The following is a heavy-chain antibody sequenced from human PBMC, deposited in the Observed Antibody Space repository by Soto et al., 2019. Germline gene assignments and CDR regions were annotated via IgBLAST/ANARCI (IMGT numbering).Heavy chain of an antibody. Sequence: SLRLSCAASGFTFSNFGMHWVRQAPGKGLEWVAVISYDGSTKFYGDSAKGRFTISRDNSKNTLYLQMNSLRTEDTAVYYCAKDRWYSSGWEVFDYWGQGTLVTVSS. V-gene: IGHV3-30*18. CDR2: ISYDGSTK. D-gene: IGHD6-19*01. CDR1: GFTFSNFG. J-gene: IGHJ4*02. CDR3: AKDRWYSSGWEVFDY.